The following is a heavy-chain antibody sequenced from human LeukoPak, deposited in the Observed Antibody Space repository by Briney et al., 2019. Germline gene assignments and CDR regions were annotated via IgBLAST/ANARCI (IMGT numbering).Heavy chain of an antibody. V-gene: IGHV3-21*01. CDR1: GFIFSSYS. Sequence: GGSLRLSCAASGFIFSSYSINWVRQAPGKGLEWVSSISSSRSYIHYADSVKGQFTISRDDAKNSLYLQMSNLRAEDTAVYYCARDLGGGFFDYWGQGTLVTVSS. CDR3: ARDLGGGFFDY. CDR2: ISSSRSYI. D-gene: IGHD3-16*01. J-gene: IGHJ4*02.